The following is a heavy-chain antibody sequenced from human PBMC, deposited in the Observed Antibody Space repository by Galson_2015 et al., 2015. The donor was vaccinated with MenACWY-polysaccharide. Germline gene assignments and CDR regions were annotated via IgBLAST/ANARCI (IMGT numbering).Heavy chain of an antibody. D-gene: IGHD2-15*01. J-gene: IGHJ6*02. Sequence: HWVRQAPGKGLEWVAIISYDGDNKYYVDSVKARFTVSRDDFNNTVYLQMNSLRPEDTAVYYCAKDRPLRGLRNYYYGMDVWGQGTTVTVSS. CDR3: AKDRPLRGLRNYYYGMDV. CDR2: ISYDGDNK. V-gene: IGHV3-30*18.